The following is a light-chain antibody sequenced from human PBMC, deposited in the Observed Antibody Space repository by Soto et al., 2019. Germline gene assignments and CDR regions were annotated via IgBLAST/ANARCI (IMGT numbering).Light chain of an antibody. CDR3: QQSYSSPWT. CDR2: DAS. J-gene: IGKJ1*01. CDR1: QSISDW. V-gene: IGKV1-5*01. Sequence: DIQMTQSPSTLSASVGDRVTITCRASQSISDWLAWFQLKPGKAPKLLIYDASSLESGVPSRFSGSGSGTEFTLTISSLQPDDFATYYCQQSYSSPWTFGQGTKVDIK.